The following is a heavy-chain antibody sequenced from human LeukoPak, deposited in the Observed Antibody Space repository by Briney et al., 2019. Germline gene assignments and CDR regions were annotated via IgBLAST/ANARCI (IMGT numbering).Heavy chain of an antibody. CDR2: IYSGGST. D-gene: IGHD3-3*01. V-gene: IGHV3-53*01. Sequence: PGGSLRLSCAASGFTVSSNYMSWVRQAPGKGLEWVSVIYSGGSTYYADSVEGRFTISRDNSKNTLFLQMDSLRAEDTAPYYCAKSVAIYFYYGLDVWGQGTTVTVSS. CDR1: GFTVSSNY. CDR3: AKSVAIYFYYGLDV. J-gene: IGHJ6*02.